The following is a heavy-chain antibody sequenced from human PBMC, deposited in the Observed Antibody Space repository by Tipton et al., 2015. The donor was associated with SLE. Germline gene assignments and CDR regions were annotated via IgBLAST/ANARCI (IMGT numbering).Heavy chain of an antibody. CDR2: IHYSGST. D-gene: IGHD3-10*01. J-gene: IGHJ6*02. CDR3: AKVRATMVRGVKFYFYVMDV. Sequence: TLSLTCTVSGGSISSTFYYWGWIRQTPGKGLEWIGSIHYSGSTYYNPSLTSRVTISVDTSKNQFSLKLSSVTAADTAVYYCAKVRATMVRGVKFYFYVMDVWGQGTTVTVSS. V-gene: IGHV4-39*07. CDR1: GGSISSTFYY.